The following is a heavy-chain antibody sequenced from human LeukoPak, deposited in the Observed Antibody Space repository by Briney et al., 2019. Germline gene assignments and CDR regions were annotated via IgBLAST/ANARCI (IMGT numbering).Heavy chain of an antibody. D-gene: IGHD6-19*01. J-gene: IGHJ5*02. CDR2: INPNSGGT. CDR3: AGDRAVAGTNWFDP. V-gene: IGHV1-2*02. CDR1: GYTFTGYY. Sequence: ASVKVSCKASGYTFTGYYMHWVRQAPGQGLEWMGWINPNSGGTNYAQKFQGRVTMTRDTSISTAYMELSRLRSDDTAVYYCAGDRAVAGTNWFDPWGQGTLVTVSS.